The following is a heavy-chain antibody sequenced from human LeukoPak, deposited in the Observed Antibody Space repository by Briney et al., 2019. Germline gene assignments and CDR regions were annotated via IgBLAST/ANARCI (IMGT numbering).Heavy chain of an antibody. Sequence: SVKVSCKASGFTFTSSAMQWVRQARGQRLEWIGWIVVGSGNTNYAQKFQERVTITRDMSTSTAYMELSSLRSEDTAVYYCAAVSVVVVPAARDQDYFDYWGQGALVTVSS. V-gene: IGHV1-58*02. CDR2: IVVGSGNT. D-gene: IGHD2-2*01. CDR3: AAVSVVVVPAARDQDYFDY. CDR1: GFTFTSSA. J-gene: IGHJ4*02.